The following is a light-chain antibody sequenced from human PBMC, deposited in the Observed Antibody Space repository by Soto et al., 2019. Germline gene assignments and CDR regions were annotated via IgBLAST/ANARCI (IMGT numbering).Light chain of an antibody. CDR3: PQFNSYLWT. V-gene: IGKV1-13*02. CDR1: QGISSA. Sequence: AIQLTQSPSSLSASVGDRVTITCRASQGISSALAWYQQKPGKAPKLLIYDASSLESGVPSRFSGSGSGTDFTLTISSLQPEDFATYYCPQFNSYLWTFGQGTKVEIK. CDR2: DAS. J-gene: IGKJ1*01.